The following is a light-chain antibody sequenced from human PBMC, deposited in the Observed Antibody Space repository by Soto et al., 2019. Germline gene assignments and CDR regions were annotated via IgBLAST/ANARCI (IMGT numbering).Light chain of an antibody. Sequence: EIVLTQSPGTLSLSPGETATLSCRTSQSVSSNYFAWYQQKPGQSPRLLIYRASSRAPGIPDRFRGSGSGTDFTLSIARLEPEDFAVYYCQQYGSSPTWTFGQGTKVDIK. CDR2: RAS. J-gene: IGKJ1*01. CDR1: QSVSSNY. CDR3: QQYGSSPTWT. V-gene: IGKV3-20*01.